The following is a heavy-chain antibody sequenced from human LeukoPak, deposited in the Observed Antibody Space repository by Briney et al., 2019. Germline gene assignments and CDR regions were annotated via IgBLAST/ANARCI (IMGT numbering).Heavy chain of an antibody. J-gene: IGHJ6*02. D-gene: IGHD3-22*01. CDR3: ASAYYYDSSGYFRKRGSVGMDV. CDR1: GYTFTGYY. V-gene: IGHV1-46*01. CDR2: INPSGGST. Sequence: ASVKVSFKASGYTFTGYYMHWVRQAPGQGLEWMGIINPSGGSTSYAQKFQGRVTMTRDTSTSTVYMELSSLRSEDTAVYYCASAYYYDSSGYFRKRGSVGMDVWGQGTTVTVSS.